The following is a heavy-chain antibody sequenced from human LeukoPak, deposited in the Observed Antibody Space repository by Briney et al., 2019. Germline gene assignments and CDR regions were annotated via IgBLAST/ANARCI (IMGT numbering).Heavy chain of an antibody. CDR1: GFTFSVHW. CDR3: ARICGCRPEYYFDS. CDR2: IKQDESEK. V-gene: IGHV3-7*01. Sequence: GGSLTLSCTASGFTFSVHWMSWVRQAPGKGLEWVANIKQDESEKYYVNSVTGRVTISRDNAKSSLYLQMNSLRDEDTAVYYCARICGCRPEYYFDSWGQGTLVTVSS. J-gene: IGHJ4*02. D-gene: IGHD2-21*01.